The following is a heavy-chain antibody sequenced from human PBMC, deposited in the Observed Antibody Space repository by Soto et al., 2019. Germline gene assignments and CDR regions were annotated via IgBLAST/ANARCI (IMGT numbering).Heavy chain of an antibody. CDR2: IIPIFGTA. V-gene: IGHV1-69*13. J-gene: IGHJ6*02. CDR1: GGTFSSYA. Sequence: SVKVSCKASGGTFSSYAISWLRQSPGQGLEWMGGIIPIFGTANYAQKFQGRVTITADESTSTAYMELSSLRSEDTAVYYCARAASGSVVVPAAMGLGYGMDVWGQGTTVTVSS. CDR3: ARAASGSVVVPAAMGLGYGMDV. D-gene: IGHD2-2*01.